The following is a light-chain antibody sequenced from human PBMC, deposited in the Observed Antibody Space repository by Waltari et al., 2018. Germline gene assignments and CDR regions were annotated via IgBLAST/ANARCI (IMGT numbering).Light chain of an antibody. CDR3: MQALQTPRT. Sequence: DILMNPSPLYLPVIPGKPAPISCRTIPSLLHSNGYNYLDWYLQKPGQSPQLLLYLGSNRASGVPDRFSGSGSGTDFTLKISRVEADDVGVYYCMQALQTPRTFGQGTKLEIK. J-gene: IGKJ2*01. CDR2: LGS. V-gene: IGKV2-28*01. CDR1: PSLLHSNGYNY.